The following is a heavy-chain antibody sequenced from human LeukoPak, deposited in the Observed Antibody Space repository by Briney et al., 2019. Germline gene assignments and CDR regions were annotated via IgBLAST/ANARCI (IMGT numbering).Heavy chain of an antibody. CDR1: GFTFSSYA. CDR3: ARGYYYDSSGYDY. CDR2: ISGSGGST. D-gene: IGHD3-22*01. V-gene: IGHV3-23*01. J-gene: IGHJ4*02. Sequence: GESLKISCAASGFTFSSYAMSWVRQAPGKGLEWVSAISGSGGSTYYADSVKGRFTISRDNSKNTLYLQMNSLRAEDTAVYYCARGYYYDSSGYDYWGQGTLVTVSS.